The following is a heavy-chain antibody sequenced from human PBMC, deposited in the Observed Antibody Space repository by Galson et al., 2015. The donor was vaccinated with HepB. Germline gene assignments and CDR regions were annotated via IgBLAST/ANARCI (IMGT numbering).Heavy chain of an antibody. CDR1: GFTFSSYW. D-gene: IGHD6-13*01. Sequence: SLRLPCAASGFTFSSYWMSWVRQAPGKGLEWVANIKQDESEKYYVDSVKGRCTISRDNAKNSLYLQMNSLRAEDTAVYYCARDECYRRIAAAEQRGRFDYWGQGTLVTVSS. J-gene: IGHJ4*02. V-gene: IGHV3-7*03. CDR3: ARDECYRRIAAAEQRGRFDY. CDR2: IKQDESEK.